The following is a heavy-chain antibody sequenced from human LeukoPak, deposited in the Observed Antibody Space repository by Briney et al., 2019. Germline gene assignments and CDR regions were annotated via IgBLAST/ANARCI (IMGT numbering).Heavy chain of an antibody. CDR1: GGSISSSSYY. J-gene: IGHJ3*02. CDR2: IYYSGST. Sequence: SETLSLTCTVSGGSISSSSYYCGWIRQPPGKGLEWIGSIYYSGSTYYNPSLKSRVTISVDTSKNQFSLKLSSVTAADTAVYYCASIPAYTDAFDIWGQGTMVTVSS. CDR3: ASIPAYTDAFDI. D-gene: IGHD2-21*01. V-gene: IGHV4-39*01.